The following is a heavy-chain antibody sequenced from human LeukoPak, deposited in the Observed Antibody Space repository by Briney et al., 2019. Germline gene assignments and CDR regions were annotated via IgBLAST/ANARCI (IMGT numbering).Heavy chain of an antibody. CDR3: ASLPAGPGSISRRWAFDI. J-gene: IGHJ3*02. CDR1: GGTFSSYA. CDR2: IIPIFGTA. Sequence: GSSVKVSCKASGGTFSSYAISWVRQAPGQGLEWMGRIIPIFGTANYAQKFQGRVTITTDESTSTAYMELSSLRSEDTAVYYCASLPAGPGSISRRWAFDIWGQGTMVTVSS. V-gene: IGHV1-69*05. D-gene: IGHD2-2*01.